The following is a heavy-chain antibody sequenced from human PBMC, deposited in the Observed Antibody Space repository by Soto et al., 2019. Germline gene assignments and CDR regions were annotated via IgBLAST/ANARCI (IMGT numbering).Heavy chain of an antibody. CDR2: INEDGSEK. CDR3: ARASSSTSGAIDY. Sequence: EVQLVESGGGLVQPGGSLRLSCAASAFNFRDYWMSWVRQAPGKGLEWVAKINEDGSEKYYVDSVKGRFPISRDNAKNSVYLQMNSLTVEDTAMYYCARASSSTSGAIDYWGQGTLVTVSS. V-gene: IGHV3-7*04. D-gene: IGHD2-2*01. CDR1: AFNFRDYW. J-gene: IGHJ4*02.